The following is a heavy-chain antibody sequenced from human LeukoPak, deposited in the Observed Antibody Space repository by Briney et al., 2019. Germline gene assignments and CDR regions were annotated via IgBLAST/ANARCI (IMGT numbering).Heavy chain of an antibody. Sequence: SETLSLTCTVSGGSISTYYWSWIRQPPGKGLEWIGYIYYSGSTNYNPSLESRVSISVDTFKNQFSLRLSSVTAADTAVYYCAGTAMVNNWFDPWGQETLVTVSS. CDR3: AGTAMVNNWFDP. D-gene: IGHD5-18*01. V-gene: IGHV4-59*01. CDR2: IYYSGST. J-gene: IGHJ5*02. CDR1: GGSISTYY.